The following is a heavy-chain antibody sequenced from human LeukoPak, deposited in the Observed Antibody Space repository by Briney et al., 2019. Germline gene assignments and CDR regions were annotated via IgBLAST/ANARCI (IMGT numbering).Heavy chain of an antibody. CDR1: GGSFSGYY. Sequence: PSETLSLTCAVYGGSFSGYYWSWIRQPPGKGLEWIGEINHSGSTNYNPSLKSRVTISVDTSKNQFSLKLSSVTAADTAVYYCARGGFRIQLWLSWGQGTLVTVSS. CDR2: INHSGST. D-gene: IGHD5-18*01. J-gene: IGHJ4*02. V-gene: IGHV4-34*01. CDR3: ARGGFRIQLWLS.